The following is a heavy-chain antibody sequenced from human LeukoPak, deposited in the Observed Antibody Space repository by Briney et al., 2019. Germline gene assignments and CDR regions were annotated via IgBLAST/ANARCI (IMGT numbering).Heavy chain of an antibody. J-gene: IGHJ4*02. CDR1: GFTFSSYA. Sequence: GGPLRLSCAARGFTFSSYAMSWVRQAPGKGLEWVSAISGSGGSTYYADSVKGRFTISRDNSKNTLYLQMNSLRAEDTAVYYCAEVGGYCSSTSCTDYWGQGTLVTVSS. V-gene: IGHV3-23*01. CDR3: AEVGGYCSSTSCTDY. CDR2: ISGSGGST. D-gene: IGHD2-2*01.